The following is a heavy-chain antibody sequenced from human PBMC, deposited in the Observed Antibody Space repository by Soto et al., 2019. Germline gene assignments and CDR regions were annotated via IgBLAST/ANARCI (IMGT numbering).Heavy chain of an antibody. V-gene: IGHV4-59*08. J-gene: IGHJ4*02. CDR2: IYYRANP. Sequence: QVQLQESGPGLVKPSETLSLTCTVSGWSISSYYWSWIRQPPGKGLEWIGYIYYRANPNYNPSLNRRVTISQDTSKNQFSLKLSSVPAADPAVYYCARHYGDGYDYLDYWGQGTLVTVSS. D-gene: IGHD5-12*01. CDR3: ARHYGDGYDYLDY. CDR1: GWSISSYY.